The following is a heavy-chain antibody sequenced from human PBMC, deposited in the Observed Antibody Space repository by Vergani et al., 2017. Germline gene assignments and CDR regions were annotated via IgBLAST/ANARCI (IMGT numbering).Heavy chain of an antibody. Sequence: QVQLHQWGAGVVKPSGTLSLTCAVFVESFSSFYWSWMRQPPGKGLEWIGEINNDGHTNYNPALESRVTVSRDTAKNQFSLNLMSVTAADTAMYYCAVRPRVNLVGGEIVTKRTFDYWRQGGLVTVSS. D-gene: IGHD3-10*01. V-gene: IGHV4-34*01. CDR2: INNDGHT. CDR1: VESFSSFY. CDR3: AVRPRVNLVGGEIVTKRTFDY. J-gene: IGHJ4*02.